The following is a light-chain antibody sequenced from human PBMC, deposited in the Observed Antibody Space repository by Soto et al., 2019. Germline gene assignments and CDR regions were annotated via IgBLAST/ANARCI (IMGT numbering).Light chain of an antibody. CDR2: AAS. CDR1: QNIDNY. CDR3: QQSLSTPIYS. V-gene: IGKV1-39*01. Sequence: DIQMTQSPSSLSASVGDRVTITCRASQNIDNYLNWYQQKPGKAPNLLIYAASSLQSGVPSRFAGSGSGTRFTLAISTLQPEDGGTSFCQQSLSTPIYSFGQGTKVEIK. J-gene: IGKJ2*03.